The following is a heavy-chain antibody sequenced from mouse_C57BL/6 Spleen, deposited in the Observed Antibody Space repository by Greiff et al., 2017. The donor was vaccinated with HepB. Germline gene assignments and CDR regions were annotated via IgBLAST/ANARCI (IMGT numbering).Heavy chain of an antibody. D-gene: IGHD2-4*01. J-gene: IGHJ4*01. CDR2: INPNNGGT. CDR3: ARYDYDGYYYAMDY. V-gene: IGHV1-18*01. CDR1: GYTFTDYN. Sequence: EVQLQQSGPELVKPGASVEIPCKASGYTFTDYNMDWVKQSHGKSLEWIGDINPNNGGTIYNQKFKGKATLTVDKSSSTAYMELRSLTSEDTAVYYSARYDYDGYYYAMDYWGQGTSVTVSS.